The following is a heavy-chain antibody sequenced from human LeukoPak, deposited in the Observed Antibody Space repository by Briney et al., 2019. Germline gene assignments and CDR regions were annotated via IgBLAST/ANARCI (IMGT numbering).Heavy chain of an antibody. Sequence: GGSLRLSCAASGLTFSRYAMSWVRQAPGKGLEWVSGVSTSGGSTYHADSVKGRFTISRDNSKNTLHLQMNSLRAEDTAIYYCAKQAYDSPRTDFGYWGQGTLVTVSS. J-gene: IGHJ4*02. CDR1: GLTFSRYA. V-gene: IGHV3-23*01. CDR3: AKQAYDSPRTDFGY. CDR2: VSTSGGST. D-gene: IGHD3-22*01.